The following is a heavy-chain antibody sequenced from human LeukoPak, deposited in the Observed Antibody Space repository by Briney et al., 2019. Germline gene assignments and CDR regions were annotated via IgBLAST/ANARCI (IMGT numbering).Heavy chain of an antibody. CDR3: AKDVWFGELLGAFDI. J-gene: IGHJ3*02. Sequence: GRSLRLSCAASGFTFSSYGMHWVRQAPGKGLEWVAVISYDGSNKYYADSVKGRFTISRDNPKNTLYLQMNSLRAEDTAVYYCAKDVWFGELLGAFDIWGQGTMVTVSS. CDR2: ISYDGSNK. V-gene: IGHV3-30*18. CDR1: GFTFSSYG. D-gene: IGHD3-10*01.